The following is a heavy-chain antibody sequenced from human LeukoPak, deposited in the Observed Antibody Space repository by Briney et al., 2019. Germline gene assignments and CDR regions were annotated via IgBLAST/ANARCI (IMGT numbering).Heavy chain of an antibody. V-gene: IGHV7-4-1*02. CDR3: ARWGSSWYVAGLSAYYYYGMDV. CDR2: INTNTGNP. Sequence: ASVKVSCKASGYTFTSYAMNWVRQAPGQGLEWMGWINTNTGNPTYAQGFTGRFVFSLDTSVSTAYLQISSLKAEDTAVYYCARWGSSWYVAGLSAYYYYGMDVWGQGTTVTVSS. CDR1: GYTFTSYA. J-gene: IGHJ6*02. D-gene: IGHD6-13*01.